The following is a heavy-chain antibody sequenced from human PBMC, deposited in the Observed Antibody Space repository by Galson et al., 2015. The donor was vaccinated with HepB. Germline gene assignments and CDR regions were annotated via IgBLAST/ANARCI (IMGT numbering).Heavy chain of an antibody. Sequence: SLRLSCAASGFTFSSYGMSWVRQAPGKGLEWVALISSDGSETYYADSVKGRFTIFRDDSKNTLYLQINSLKPEDTAVFYCARDWRQLDSWGQGTLVTVSS. CDR3: ARDWRQLDS. D-gene: IGHD1-1*01. J-gene: IGHJ4*02. CDR1: GFTFSSYG. CDR2: ISSDGSET. V-gene: IGHV3-30*03.